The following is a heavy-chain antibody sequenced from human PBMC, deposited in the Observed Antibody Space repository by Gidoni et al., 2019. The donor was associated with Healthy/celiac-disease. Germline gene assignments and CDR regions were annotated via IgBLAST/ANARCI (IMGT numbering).Heavy chain of an antibody. CDR3: ARLVPQAGGNDY. V-gene: IGHV4-39*01. Sequence: QLQLQESGPGLVKPSETLSLTCTVSVGSISSSSYYWGWIRPPPGKGLEWIGSIYYSGSTYYNPSLKSRVTISVDTSKNQFSLKLSSGTAADTAVYYCARLVPQAGGNDYWGQGTLVTVSS. CDR2: IYYSGST. CDR1: VGSISSSSYY. J-gene: IGHJ4*02. D-gene: IGHD3-16*01.